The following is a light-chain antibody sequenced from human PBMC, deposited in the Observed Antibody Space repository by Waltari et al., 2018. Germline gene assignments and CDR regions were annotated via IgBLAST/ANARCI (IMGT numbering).Light chain of an antibody. Sequence: SCGASQSVSRAVAWYQQKPCQVPTLLIYGASTRATGIPDRFRGSGSGTDFSLTISRLEPDDFAVYFCQHYLRLPVTFGQGTTVEI. J-gene: IGKJ1*01. CDR2: GAS. CDR3: QHYLRLPVT. CDR1: QSVSRAV. V-gene: IGKV3-20*01.